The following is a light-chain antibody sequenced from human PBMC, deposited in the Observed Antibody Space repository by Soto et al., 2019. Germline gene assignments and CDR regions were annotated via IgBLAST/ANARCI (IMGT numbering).Light chain of an antibody. J-gene: IGKJ4*01. CDR2: DAS. CDR3: QNHNRWPPGDT. CDR1: QSVGNH. Sequence: IVLTQSPATLSLSPGERATLSCRASQSVGNHLAWYQQKRGQAPRLVIYDASYGVTGITASFSGSGSGTDFPLIISSLDLEDSAVDYCQNHNRWPPGDTFGEGTKVEI. V-gene: IGKV3-11*01.